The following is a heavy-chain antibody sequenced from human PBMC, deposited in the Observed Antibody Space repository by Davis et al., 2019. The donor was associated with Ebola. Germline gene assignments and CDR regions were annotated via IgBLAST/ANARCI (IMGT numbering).Heavy chain of an antibody. CDR2: INHSGST. D-gene: IGHD4-11*01. CDR1: GGSFSGYY. J-gene: IGHJ5*02. V-gene: IGHV4-34*01. Sequence: SETLSLTCAVFGGSFSGYYWSWIRQPPGKGLEWIGEINHSGSTNYNPSLKSRVTISVDTSKNQFSLKLSSVTAADTAVYYCARSTTPNNWFDPWGQGTLVTVSS. CDR3: ARSTTPNNWFDP.